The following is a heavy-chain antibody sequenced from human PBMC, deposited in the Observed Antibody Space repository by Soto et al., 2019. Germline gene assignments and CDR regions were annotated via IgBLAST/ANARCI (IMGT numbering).Heavy chain of an antibody. CDR3: ARGDCSGGSCYSDDI. CDR1: GGSISSSNW. J-gene: IGHJ3*02. V-gene: IGHV4-4*02. Sequence: SETLSLTCAVSGGSISSSNWWSWVRQPPGKGLEWIGEIYHSGGTNYNPSLKSRVTISVDKSKNQFSLKLSSVTAADTAVYYCARGDCSGGSCYSDDIWGQGTMVTVSS. CDR2: IYHSGGT. D-gene: IGHD2-15*01.